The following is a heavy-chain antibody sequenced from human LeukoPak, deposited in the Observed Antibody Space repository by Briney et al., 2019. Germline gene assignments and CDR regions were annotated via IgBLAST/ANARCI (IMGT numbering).Heavy chain of an antibody. CDR2: TNHSGST. Sequence: SETLSLTCAVYGGSFSGYYWSWIRQPPGKGLEWIGETNHSGSTNYNPSLKSRVTISVDTSKNQFSLKLSSVTAADTAVYYCARERYSSSWKRFVDYWGQGTLVTVSS. V-gene: IGHV4-34*01. CDR1: GGSFSGYY. D-gene: IGHD6-13*01. J-gene: IGHJ4*02. CDR3: ARERYSSSWKRFVDY.